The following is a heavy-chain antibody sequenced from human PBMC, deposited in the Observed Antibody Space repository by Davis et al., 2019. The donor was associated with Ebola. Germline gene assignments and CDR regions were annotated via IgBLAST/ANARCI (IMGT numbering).Heavy chain of an antibody. V-gene: IGHV1-18*04. J-gene: IGHJ4*02. CDR1: GYTFTSYG. CDR2: ISAYNGNT. CDR3: ALPSGSYCSGGSCYSRPDDY. D-gene: IGHD2-15*01. Sequence: AASVKVSCKASGYTFTSYGISWVRQAPGQGLEWMGWISAYNGNTGYAQKFQGRVTMTRDTSISTAYMELSRLRSDDTAVYYCALPSGSYCSGGSCYSRPDDYWGQGTLVTVSS.